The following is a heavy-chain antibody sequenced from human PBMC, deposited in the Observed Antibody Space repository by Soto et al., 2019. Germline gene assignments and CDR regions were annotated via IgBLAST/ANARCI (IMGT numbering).Heavy chain of an antibody. CDR1: GYTFTNYF. D-gene: IGHD3-10*01. CDR2: IYPSGGST. Sequence: ASVKVSCKASGYTFTNYFMHWVRQAPGQGLEWMGIIYPSGGSTRNAQKFQGRVTMTRDTSTSTVYMELSSLRSEDTAVYYCARDFSGPLDYWGRGSLVTVSS. V-gene: IGHV1-46*01. J-gene: IGHJ4*02. CDR3: ARDFSGPLDY.